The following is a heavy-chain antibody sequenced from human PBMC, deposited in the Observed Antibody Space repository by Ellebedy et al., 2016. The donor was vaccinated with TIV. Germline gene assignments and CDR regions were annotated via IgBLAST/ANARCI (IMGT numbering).Heavy chain of an antibody. J-gene: IGHJ3*02. Sequence: GESLKISXAASGFTFSSYSMNWVRQAPGKGLEWVSSISSSSSYIYYADSVKGRFTISRGNSKNTLYLQMNSLRAEDTAVYYCARGDFGVVRPDAFDIWGQGTMVTVSS. V-gene: IGHV3-21*04. CDR3: ARGDFGVVRPDAFDI. CDR2: ISSSSSYI. CDR1: GFTFSSYS. D-gene: IGHD3-3*01.